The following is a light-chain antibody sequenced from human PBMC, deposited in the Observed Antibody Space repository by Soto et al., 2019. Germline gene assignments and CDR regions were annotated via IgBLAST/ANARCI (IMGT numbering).Light chain of an antibody. CDR1: SSNIGSNY. CDR2: RNN. CDR3: AAWDYSLSGYV. Sequence: QSVLTQPPSASGTPGQRVTISCSGSSSNIGSNYVYWYQQLPGTAPKLLIYRNNQRPSGVPGRFSGSKSGTSASLAISGLRSEYEADYYCAAWDYSLSGYVFGTGTKVTVL. V-gene: IGLV1-47*01. J-gene: IGLJ1*01.